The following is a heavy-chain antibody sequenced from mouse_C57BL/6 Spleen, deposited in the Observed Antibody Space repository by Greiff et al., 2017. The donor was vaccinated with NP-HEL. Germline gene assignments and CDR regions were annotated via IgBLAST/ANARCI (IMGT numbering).Heavy chain of an antibody. D-gene: IGHD2-4*01. CDR3: AQKRAPYDYDGAWFAY. Sequence: EVQLQQSGPELVKPGASVKIPCKASGYTFTDYNMDWVKQSHGKSLEWIGDINPNNGGTIYNQKFKGKATLTVDKSSSTAYMELRSLTSEDTAVYYCAQKRAPYDYDGAWFAYWGQGTLVTVSA. V-gene: IGHV1-18*01. CDR1: GYTFTDYN. J-gene: IGHJ3*01. CDR2: INPNNGGT.